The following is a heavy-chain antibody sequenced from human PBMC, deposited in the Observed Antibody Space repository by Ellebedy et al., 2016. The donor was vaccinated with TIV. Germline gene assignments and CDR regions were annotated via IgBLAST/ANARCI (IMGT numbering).Heavy chain of an antibody. D-gene: IGHD3-22*01. Sequence: SETLSLTXTVSGGSISSSSYYWGWIRQPPGKGLEWIGSIYYSGSTYYNPSLKSRVTISVDTSKNQFSLKLSSVTAADTAVYYCARGLDSRNWGQGTLVTVSS. CDR2: IYYSGST. V-gene: IGHV4-39*07. CDR1: GGSISSSSYY. J-gene: IGHJ4*02. CDR3: ARGLDSRN.